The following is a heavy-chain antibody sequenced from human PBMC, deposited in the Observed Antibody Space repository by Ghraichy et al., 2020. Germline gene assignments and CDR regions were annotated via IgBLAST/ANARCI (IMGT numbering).Heavy chain of an antibody. CDR2: IIPIFGTA. V-gene: IGHV1-69*13. D-gene: IGHD3-22*01. CDR1: GGTFSSYA. Sequence: SVKVSCKASGGTFSSYAISWVQQAPGQGLEWMGGIIPIFGTANYAQKFQGRVTITADESTSTAYMELSSLRSEDTAVYYCARSGIDSSGYYYRYNWFDPWGQGTLVTVSS. CDR3: ARSGIDSSGYYYRYNWFDP. J-gene: IGHJ5*02.